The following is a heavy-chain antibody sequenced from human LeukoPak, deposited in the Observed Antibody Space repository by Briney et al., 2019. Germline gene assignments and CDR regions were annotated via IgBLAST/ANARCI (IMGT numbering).Heavy chain of an antibody. CDR3: AREFGELRSYGMDV. CDR1: GFTFSSYE. J-gene: IGHJ6*04. Sequence: GGSLRLSCAASGFTFSSYEMNWVRQAPGKGLEWVSYISSSGSTIYYADSVKGRFTISRDKAKNSLYLQMNSLRAEDTAVYYCAREFGELRSYGMDVWGKGTTVTVSS. V-gene: IGHV3-48*03. CDR2: ISSSGSTI. D-gene: IGHD3-10*01.